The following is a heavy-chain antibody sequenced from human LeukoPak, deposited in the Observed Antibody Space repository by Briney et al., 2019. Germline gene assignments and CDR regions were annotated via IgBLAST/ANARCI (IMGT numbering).Heavy chain of an antibody. CDR3: ARGGCYASPIGY. CDR1: GGSISTYY. V-gene: IGHV4-59*01. Sequence: SETLSLTCTLSGGSISTYYWSWIRQPPGKGLEWNGYIYHSGSTNYNPSLKSRVTISVDTSKNQCSLKLSAVTAANTAVYYCARGGCYASPIGYWGQGALVTVSS. CDR2: IYHSGST. D-gene: IGHD2-2*01. J-gene: IGHJ4*02.